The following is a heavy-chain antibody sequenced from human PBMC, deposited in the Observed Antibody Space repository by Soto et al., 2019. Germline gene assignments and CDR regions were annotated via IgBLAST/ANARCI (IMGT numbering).Heavy chain of an antibody. CDR1: GGTFSSYA. V-gene: IGHV1-8*02. J-gene: IGHJ4*02. Sequence: ASVKVSCKASGGTFSSYAISWVRQAPGQGLEWMGGIIPIFGNTGYAQKFQGRVTMTRNTSISTAYMELSSLRSEDTAVYYCARGGVFFFAAPTNPFDYWGQGTLVTAPQ. CDR3: ARGGVFFFAAPTNPFDY. D-gene: IGHD3-10*01. CDR2: IIPIFGNT.